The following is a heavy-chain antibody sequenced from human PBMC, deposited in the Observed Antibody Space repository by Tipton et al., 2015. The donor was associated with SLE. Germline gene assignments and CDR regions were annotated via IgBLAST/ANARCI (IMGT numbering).Heavy chain of an antibody. CDR1: GFTFSTYG. CDR2: IWYDGSRI. J-gene: IGHJ4*02. CDR3: AKGALVVVMSHFDY. V-gene: IGHV3-33*03. Sequence: QVQLVQSGGRLVQPGRSLRLSCAASGFTFSTYGMHWVRQAPGKGLEWVALIWYDGSRIYYADSVKGRFTISRDNAKNSLYLQLNSLRPDDTALYYCAKGALVVVMSHFDYWGQGTLVTVSS. D-gene: IGHD2-21*01.